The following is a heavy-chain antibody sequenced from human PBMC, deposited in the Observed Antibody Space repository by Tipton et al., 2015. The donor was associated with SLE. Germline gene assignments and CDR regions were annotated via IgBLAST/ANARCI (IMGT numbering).Heavy chain of an antibody. CDR1: GYTFTSYY. D-gene: IGHD4-17*01. J-gene: IGHJ3*02. V-gene: IGHV1-46*01. Sequence: QLVQSGAEVKRPGASVKVSCEAPGYTFTSYYMHWVRQAPGQGLEWMGIISPSGGSTTYAQSFQGRVTMTRGTSRSTVYMQLNSLRSEDTAVYYYARGGPDYGDYFADAFDIWGQGTMVTVSS. CDR2: ISPSGGST. CDR3: ARGGPDYGDYFADAFDI.